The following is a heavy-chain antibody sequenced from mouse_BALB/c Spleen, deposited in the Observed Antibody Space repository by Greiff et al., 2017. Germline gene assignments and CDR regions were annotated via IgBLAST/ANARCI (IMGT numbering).Heavy chain of an antibody. CDR1: GYTFTSYW. D-gene: IGHD1-1*01. CDR3: ARGPYYYGSSYYAMDY. J-gene: IGHJ4*01. V-gene: IGHV1S81*02. CDR2: INPSNGRT. Sequence: QVQLQQSGAELVKPGASVKLSCKASGYTFTSYWMHWVKQRPGQGLEWIGEINPSNGRTNYNVKFKSKATLTVDKSSSTAYMQLSSLTSEDSAVYYCARGPYYYGSSYYAMDYWGQGTSVTVSS.